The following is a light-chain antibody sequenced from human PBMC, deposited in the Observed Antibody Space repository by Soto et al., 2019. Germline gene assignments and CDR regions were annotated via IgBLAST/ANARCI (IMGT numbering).Light chain of an antibody. CDR1: QSISSW. J-gene: IGKJ2*01. CDR2: KAS. Sequence: DIQMTQSPSTLSASVGDRVTITCRASQSISSWLAWYQQKPGKAPKLLIYKASSLESGVPSRFSGSGTGTEFTLTISSLQPDDFATYYCQQYNSFPYTFGQGTKLEIK. V-gene: IGKV1-5*03. CDR3: QQYNSFPYT.